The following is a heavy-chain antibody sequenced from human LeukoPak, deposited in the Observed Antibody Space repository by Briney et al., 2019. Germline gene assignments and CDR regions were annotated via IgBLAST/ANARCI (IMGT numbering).Heavy chain of an antibody. D-gene: IGHD6-19*01. CDR1: GYTFTSYD. CDR2: MNPNSGNT. J-gene: IGHJ4*02. V-gene: IGHV1-8*01. Sequence: ASVTVSCKASGYTFTSYDINWVRQATGQGLEWMGWMNPNSGNTGYAQKFQGRVTMTSNTSISTAYMELSSLRSEDTAVYYCARAGRAVAAYYWGQGTLGTVSS. CDR3: ARAGRAVAAYY.